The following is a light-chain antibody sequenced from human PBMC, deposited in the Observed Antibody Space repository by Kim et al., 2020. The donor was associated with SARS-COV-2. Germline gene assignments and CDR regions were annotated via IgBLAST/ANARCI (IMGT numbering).Light chain of an antibody. CDR1: QVIGNY. CDR3: QKYNSAPWT. J-gene: IGKJ1*01. CDR2: DAS. Sequence: ASVGDGVTITDRANQVIGNYLAWYQQKPGKVPKLLIYDASVLQSGVPSRFSGSKSGTDFTLTISSLQPEDVATYYCQKYNSAPWTFGQGTKVDIK. V-gene: IGKV1-27*01.